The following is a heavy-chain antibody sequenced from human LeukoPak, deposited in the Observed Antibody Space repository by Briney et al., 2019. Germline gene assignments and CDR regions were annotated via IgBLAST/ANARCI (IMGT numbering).Heavy chain of an antibody. CDR2: IYTSGST. CDR1: GGSISSGSYY. V-gene: IGHV4-61*02. Sequence: SETLSLTCTVSGGSISSGSYYWSWIRQPAGKGLEWIGRIYTSGSTNYNPSLKSRVTISVDTSKNQFSLKLSSVTAADTAVYYCARDNTIFGVVPWNWFDPWGQGTLVTVSS. J-gene: IGHJ5*02. CDR3: ARDNTIFGVVPWNWFDP. D-gene: IGHD3-3*01.